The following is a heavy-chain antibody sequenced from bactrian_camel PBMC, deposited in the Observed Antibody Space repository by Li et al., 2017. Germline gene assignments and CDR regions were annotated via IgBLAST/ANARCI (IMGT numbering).Heavy chain of an antibody. Sequence: DVQLVESGGGSVQAGGSLTLSCKASGFGSINSCMGWFRQAPGKEREVVAALVPSGSRPQYADSVKGRFTISRVNALNTLFLQMKNLKPEVTAMYYCAASTDTIVRLTRSADFGYWGQGTQVTVS. CDR1: GFGSINSC. CDR2: LVPSGSRP. CDR3: AASTDTIVRLTRSADFGY. D-gene: IGHD2*01. V-gene: IGHV3S59*01. J-gene: IGHJ6*01.